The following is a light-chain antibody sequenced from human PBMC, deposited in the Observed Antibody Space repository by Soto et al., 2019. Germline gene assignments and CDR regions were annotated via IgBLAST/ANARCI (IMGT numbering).Light chain of an antibody. CDR3: QQYGSLPRT. CDR2: GAS. Sequence: EIVLTQSPGTLSLSPGERATLSCRASQSVSSSYLAWYQQKPGQAPRLLIYGASSRATGIPARFSGSGSGTDFTLTISRLEPEDCAVYYCQQYGSLPRTFGQGTKVKSN. CDR1: QSVSSSY. J-gene: IGKJ1*01. V-gene: IGKV3-20*01.